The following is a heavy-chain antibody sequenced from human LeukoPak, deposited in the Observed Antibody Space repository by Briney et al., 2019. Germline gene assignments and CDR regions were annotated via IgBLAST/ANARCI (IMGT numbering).Heavy chain of an antibody. V-gene: IGHV3-23*01. CDR1: GFTFSSYA. CDR3: AKKVVVGATSPYSDFQD. J-gene: IGHJ1*01. D-gene: IGHD1-26*01. Sequence: GGSLRLSCVASGFTFSSYAMSWFRQAPGKGLEWVSAISGSGVTTHYAGSVKGRFSISRDNSKNTLYLQMNSLRAEDTALYYCAKKVVVGATSPYSDFQDWGQGTLVTVSS. CDR2: ISGSGVTT.